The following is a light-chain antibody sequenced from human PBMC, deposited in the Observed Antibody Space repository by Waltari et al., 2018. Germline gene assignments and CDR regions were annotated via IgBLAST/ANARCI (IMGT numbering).Light chain of an antibody. CDR1: QSVRSD. Sequence: EIMMTQSPATLSVSPGERATLSCGSSQSVRSDLAWYQQKPGQAPRLLIYGASTRATGVPARFSGSGSGTEFTLTISSLQSEDFAVYYCQQYNDWPLTFGGGTKVEIK. CDR2: GAS. CDR3: QQYNDWPLT. J-gene: IGKJ4*01. V-gene: IGKV3-15*01.